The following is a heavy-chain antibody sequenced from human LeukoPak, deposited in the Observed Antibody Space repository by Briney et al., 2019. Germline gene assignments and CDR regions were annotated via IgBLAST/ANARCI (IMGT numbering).Heavy chain of an antibody. Sequence: GASVKVSCKASGYTFTSYGISWVRQAPGQGLEWMGWISAYNGNTNYAQKLQGRVTMTTDTSTSTAYMELSSLRSEDTAVYYCARGYYSSSWYFWFDPWGQGTLVTVSS. V-gene: IGHV1-18*01. D-gene: IGHD6-13*01. CDR1: GYTFTSYG. J-gene: IGHJ5*02. CDR2: ISAYNGNT. CDR3: ARGYYSSSWYFWFDP.